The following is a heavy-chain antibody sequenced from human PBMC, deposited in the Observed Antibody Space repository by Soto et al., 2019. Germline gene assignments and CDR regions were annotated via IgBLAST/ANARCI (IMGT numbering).Heavy chain of an antibody. D-gene: IGHD3-16*01. V-gene: IGHV3-23*01. CDR1: GFTFGSYA. J-gene: IGHJ6*03. CDR3: AKFRGPSYSYYSMDV. CDR2: ISGSGRTT. Sequence: EVQLLESGGGVVQPGGSLRLSCAASGFTFGSYAMNWLRQAPGRGLECASFISGSGRTTYYADSVKGRFTVSRDNSKNTLYLQMNSLRAEDTALYYCAKFRGPSYSYYSMDVWGKGTTVTVSS.